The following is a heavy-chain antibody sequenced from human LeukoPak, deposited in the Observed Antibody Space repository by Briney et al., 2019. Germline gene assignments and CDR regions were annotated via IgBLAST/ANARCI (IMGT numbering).Heavy chain of an antibody. CDR3: ARVDEGRNGVTVGY. CDR1: GFTFSDYY. CDR2: ISSSSGYT. Sequence: GGSLRLSCAASGFTFSDYYMSWIRQAPGKGLEWVSYISSSSGYTNYADSVNGRFTISRDNAKNSLYLQMNSLRAEDTAVYYCARVDEGRNGVTVGYWGQGPLVTVSS. J-gene: IGHJ4*02. D-gene: IGHD2-8*01. V-gene: IGHV3-11*06.